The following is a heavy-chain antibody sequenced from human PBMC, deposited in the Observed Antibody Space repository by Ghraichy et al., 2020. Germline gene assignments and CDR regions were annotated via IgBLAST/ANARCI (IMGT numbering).Heavy chain of an antibody. CDR2: IYYSGST. J-gene: IGHJ6*02. D-gene: IGHD2-2*02. V-gene: IGHV4-59*08. Sequence: SETLSLTCTVSGGSISSYYWSWIRQPPGKGLEWIGYIYYSGSTNYNPSLKSRVTISVDTSKNQFSLKLSSVTAADTAVYYCARHGLVVPAAIGRVYYYYGMDVWGQGTTVTVSS. CDR3: ARHGLVVPAAIGRVYYYYGMDV. CDR1: GGSISSYY.